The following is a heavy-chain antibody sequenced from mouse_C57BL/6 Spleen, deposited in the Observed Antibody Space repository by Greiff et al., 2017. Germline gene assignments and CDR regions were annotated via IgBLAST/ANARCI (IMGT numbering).Heavy chain of an antibody. D-gene: IGHD1-1*01. V-gene: IGHV1-7*01. CDR1: VSTFTSYC. J-gene: IGHJ4*01. CDR2: INPSSGYT. Sequence: VQLQPSGSELAKPWASFNLSFNASVSTFTSYCMHWLTQRPVQGLEWIGYINPSSGYTKYNQKFKDKATLTADKSSSTAYMQLSSLTYEDSAVYYCARNYGSSLYAMDYWGQGTSVTVSS. CDR3: ARNYGSSLYAMDY.